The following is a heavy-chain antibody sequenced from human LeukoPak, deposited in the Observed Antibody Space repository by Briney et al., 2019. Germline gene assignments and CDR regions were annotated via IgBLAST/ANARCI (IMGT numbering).Heavy chain of an antibody. Sequence: SQTLSLTCALSGDSVSSSSSTWHWIRQSPSRGLEWLVRTYYRSKWYNHYAVSVKSRITINPDTSKNQFSLQLNSVTPEDTAVYYCARDPADGYGHFDYWGQGTLVTVSS. CDR1: GDSVSSSSST. CDR3: ARDPADGYGHFDY. V-gene: IGHV6-1*01. CDR2: TYYRSKWYN. J-gene: IGHJ4*02. D-gene: IGHD5-24*01.